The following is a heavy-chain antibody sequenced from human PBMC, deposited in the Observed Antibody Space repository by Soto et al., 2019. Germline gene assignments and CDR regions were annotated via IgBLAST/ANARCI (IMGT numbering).Heavy chain of an antibody. V-gene: IGHV1-69*14. D-gene: IGHD3-16*01. J-gene: IGHJ1*01. CDR2: AIPIFGTA. Sequence: QVQLVQSGAEVKKPGSSVKVSCKASGGTFSSYAISWVRQAPGQGLEWMGGAIPIFGTANYAQKFQGRVTFTADKSTSTAYMELSSLRSEDTAGYYCARSGGGGISSFIFQHWGQGTLVTVSS. CDR1: GGTFSSYA. CDR3: ARSGGGGISSFIFQH.